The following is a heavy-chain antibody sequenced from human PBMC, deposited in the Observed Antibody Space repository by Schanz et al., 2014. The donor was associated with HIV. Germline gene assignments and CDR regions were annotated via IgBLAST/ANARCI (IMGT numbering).Heavy chain of an antibody. CDR1: GFTFSNYG. Sequence: EVQVVESGGGLVQPGRSLRLSCTASGFTFSNYGMHWVRQAPGKGLEWVARSRVKSDSYATEYAASVTGRFTISRDDSKNSVYLQMNSLNIEDTAVYYCRGYRFYYGVDFWGQGTTVTVS. D-gene: IGHD5-18*01. CDR3: RGYRFYYGVDF. V-gene: IGHV3-72*01. J-gene: IGHJ6*02. CDR2: SRVKSDSYAT.